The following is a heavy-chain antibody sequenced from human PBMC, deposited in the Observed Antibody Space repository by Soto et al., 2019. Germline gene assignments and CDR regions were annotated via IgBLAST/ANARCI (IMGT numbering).Heavy chain of an antibody. CDR3: AKEGYDLLGYIDV. CDR1: GFTFNNFA. D-gene: IGHD5-12*01. V-gene: IGHV3-23*01. J-gene: IGHJ6*03. CDR2: VSSRSGSI. Sequence: EVHLLESGGGLVQPGGSLRLSCAASGFTFNNFAMSWVRQAPGKGLEWVSTVSSRSGSIYYAGSVKGRFTISRDNSKNTLYLQMNSLIAEDTASYYCAKEGYDLLGYIDVWGKGTTVNVSS.